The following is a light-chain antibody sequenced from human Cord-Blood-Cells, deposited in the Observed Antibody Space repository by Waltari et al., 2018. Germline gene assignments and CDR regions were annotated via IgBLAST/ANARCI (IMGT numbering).Light chain of an antibody. V-gene: IGLV2-14*01. CDR1: SSDVGGSNY. CDR2: DVS. J-gene: IGLJ1*01. CDR3: SSYTSSSIYV. Sequence: QSALTPPASVSGSPGQSITISCTGTSSDVGGSNYVSWYQQHPGKAPKLMIYDVSKRPSGVSNRFSGSKSGNTASLTISGLQAEDEADYYCSSYTSSSIYVFGTGTKVTVL.